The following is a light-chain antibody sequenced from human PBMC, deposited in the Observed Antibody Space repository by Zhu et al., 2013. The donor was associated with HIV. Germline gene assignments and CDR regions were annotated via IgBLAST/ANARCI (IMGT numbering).Light chain of an antibody. CDR3: QQFHHYPWT. Sequence: QMTQSPSTLSASVGDRVTITCRASESVGDWVAWYQQKPGKAPNVLIYAASSLISGVPSRFSGSGSETEFTLTVSNLQAEDFATYYCQQFHHYPWTFGQGTKVEI. V-gene: IGKV1-5*01. CDR2: AAS. CDR1: ESVGDW. J-gene: IGKJ1*01.